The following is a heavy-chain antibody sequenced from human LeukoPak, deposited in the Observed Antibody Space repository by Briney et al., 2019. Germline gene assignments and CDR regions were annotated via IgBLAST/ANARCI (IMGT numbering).Heavy chain of an antibody. CDR1: GFTFSSYQ. Sequence: GGSLRLSCAASGFTFSSYQLNWVRQAPGKGLEWVSYISRSGSTKNYADSVRGRFTISRDNAKNSLYLQMNSLRAADTAVYYCARDEGSSWYIDYWGQGTLVTVSS. D-gene: IGHD6-13*01. CDR2: ISRSGSTK. J-gene: IGHJ4*02. V-gene: IGHV3-48*03. CDR3: ARDEGSSWYIDY.